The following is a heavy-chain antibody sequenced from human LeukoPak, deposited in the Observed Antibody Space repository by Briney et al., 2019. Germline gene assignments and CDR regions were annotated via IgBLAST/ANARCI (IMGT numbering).Heavy chain of an antibody. J-gene: IGHJ4*02. D-gene: IGHD3-22*01. CDR3: AKDYYSSGFDY. CDR2: IWSDGSYK. V-gene: IGHV3-33*06. CDR1: GFTFSSYG. Sequence: PGRSLRLSCAASGFTFSSYGFHWVRQAPGKGLEWVAVIWSDGSYKYYADSVKGRFTISRDNSRNTLYLQMNSLRVEDTAVYYCAKDYYSSGFDYWGQGTLVTVSS.